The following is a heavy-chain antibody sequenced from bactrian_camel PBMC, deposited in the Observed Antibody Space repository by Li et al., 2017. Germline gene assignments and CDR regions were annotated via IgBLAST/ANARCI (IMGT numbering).Heavy chain of an antibody. Sequence: EVQLVESGGGSAQAGGSLRLSCVVSGHSRGSNCVGWYRLPPGRAPAEREGIAAIRRDGGETWYAASVKGRFTISRDNAKKTLYLQMNSLKPEDTARYYCAAATSGSWLGSEPEDDENYGYWGRGTQVTVS. CDR3: AAATSGSWLGSEPEDDENYGY. V-gene: IGHV3S32*01. CDR1: GHSRGSNC. J-gene: IGHJ4*01. D-gene: IGHD6*01. CDR2: IRRDGGET.